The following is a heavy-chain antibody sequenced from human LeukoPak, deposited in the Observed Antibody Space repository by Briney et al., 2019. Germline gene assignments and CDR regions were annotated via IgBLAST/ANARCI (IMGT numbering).Heavy chain of an antibody. J-gene: IGHJ6*02. CDR2: IYTSGST. V-gene: IGHV4-4*07. CDR1: GGSISSYY. Sequence: SETLSLTCTVSGGSISSYYWSWIRQPAGKGLEWIGRIYTSGSTNYNPSLKSRVTISVDTSKNQFSLKLSSVTAADTAVYYCARAPDCSSTSCYTYHYGMDVWGQGTTVTVSS. D-gene: IGHD2-2*02. CDR3: ARAPDCSSTSCYTYHYGMDV.